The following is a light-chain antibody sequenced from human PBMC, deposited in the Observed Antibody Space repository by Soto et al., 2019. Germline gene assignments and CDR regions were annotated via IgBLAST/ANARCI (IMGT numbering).Light chain of an antibody. CDR1: SSNIGAGYE. V-gene: IGLV1-40*01. J-gene: IGLJ1*01. Sequence: QSVLKQPPSVSEAPGQRVTISCTGGSSNIGAGYEAHWYQQVPGTAPKLLIYENNNRPSGVPDRFSGSKSGTSASLAITGLQAEDEAEYYCQSYDSSLSGYVFGTGTKVTVL. CDR3: QSYDSSLSGYV. CDR2: ENN.